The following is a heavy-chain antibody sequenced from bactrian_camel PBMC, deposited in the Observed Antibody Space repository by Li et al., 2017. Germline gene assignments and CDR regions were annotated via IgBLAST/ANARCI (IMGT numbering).Heavy chain of an antibody. V-gene: IGHV3-2*01. CDR2: MHSPGSET. Sequence: VQLVESGGGSVQAGGSLKLSCVASEDISTFFVGWFRQVPGKGREAIAIMHSPGSETYADSVTGRATISRDNAKNTVNLQMNNLESDDTALYYCATGLLPGPLDFRYWGQGTQVTVS. CDR3: ATGLLPGPLDFRY. CDR1: EDISTFF. J-gene: IGHJ6*01. D-gene: IGHD2*01.